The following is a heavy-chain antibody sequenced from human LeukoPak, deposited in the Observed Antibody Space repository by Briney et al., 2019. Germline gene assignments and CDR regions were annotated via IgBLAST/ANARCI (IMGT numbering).Heavy chain of an antibody. CDR2: IYPGDSDT. D-gene: IGHD6-19*01. CDR3: ARSEQYSSGWYEDY. J-gene: IGHJ4*02. Sequence: GESLKISCNGSGYRFTSYWIAWVRQMPGKGLELMGIIYPGDSDTRYSPSFQGQVTISADKSISTAYLQWSSLKASDTAMYYCARSEQYSSGWYEDYWGQGTLVTVSS. V-gene: IGHV5-51*01. CDR1: GYRFTSYW.